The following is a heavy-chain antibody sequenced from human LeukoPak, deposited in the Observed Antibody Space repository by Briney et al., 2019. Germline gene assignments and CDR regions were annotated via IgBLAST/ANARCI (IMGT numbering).Heavy chain of an antibody. CDR3: ARESEMATIINY. CDR2: ISYDGSNK. D-gene: IGHD5-24*01. CDR1: GFTFSSYA. V-gene: IGHV3-30-3*01. Sequence: GGSLRLSCAASGFTFSSYAMHWVRQAPGKGLEWVAVISYDGSNKYYADSVKGRFTISRDNSKNTLYLQMNSLRAEDTAVYYCARESEMATIINYWGQGTLVTVSS. J-gene: IGHJ4*02.